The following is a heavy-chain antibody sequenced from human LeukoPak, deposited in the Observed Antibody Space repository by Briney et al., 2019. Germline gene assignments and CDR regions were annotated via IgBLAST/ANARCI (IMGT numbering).Heavy chain of an antibody. J-gene: IGHJ4*02. D-gene: IGHD2-21*02. CDR2: INSNGGST. CDR1: GFTFSNYG. Sequence: GRSLRLSCAASGFTFSNYGMHWVRQTPGKGLEYVSGINSNGGSTHYANSVKGRFTISRDNSKHTLYLQMGSLRTEDMAVYYCARAAAVTAESAFGYGGQGTLVTVSS. CDR3: ARAAAVTAESAFGY. V-gene: IGHV3-64*01.